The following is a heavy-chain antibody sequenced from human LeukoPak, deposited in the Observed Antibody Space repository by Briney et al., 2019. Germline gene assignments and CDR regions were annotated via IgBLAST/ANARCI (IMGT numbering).Heavy chain of an antibody. Sequence: SETLSLTCTVLGGSISSNYWSWIRQPPGKGLKWIGYIYYSGRTKYNPSLRSRVTISVDTSKNQFSMKLSSVTAADTAVYYCARVPYSSSSPAFDYWGQGTLVTVSS. V-gene: IGHV4-59*01. CDR2: IYYSGRT. CDR1: GGSISSNY. J-gene: IGHJ4*02. CDR3: ARVPYSSSSPAFDY. D-gene: IGHD6-6*01.